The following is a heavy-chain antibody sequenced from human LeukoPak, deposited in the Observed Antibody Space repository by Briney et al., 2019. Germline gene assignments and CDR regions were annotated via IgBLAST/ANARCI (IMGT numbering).Heavy chain of an antibody. V-gene: IGHV3-7*05. D-gene: IGHD5-24*01. CDR1: GFTFSNYW. CDR3: ARASNPWLQLT. CDR2: IKQDGSVN. J-gene: IGHJ5*02. Sequence: GGSLRLSCAASGFTFSNYWMIWVHQAPGKGLEWVGNIKQDGSVNRYADSVRGRFTISRDNAQTSLYLQMNSLRAEDTAVYYCARASNPWLQLTWGQGTLVTVSS.